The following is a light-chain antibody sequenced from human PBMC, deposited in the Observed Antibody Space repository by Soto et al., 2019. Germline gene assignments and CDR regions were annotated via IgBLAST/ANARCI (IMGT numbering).Light chain of an antibody. CDR2: DVS. CDR3: SSYTSSSTYV. Sequence: QSVLTQPASVSGSPGQSITISCTGTSGDVGGYNYVSWYQQHPGKAPKLMIYDVSNRPSGVSNRFSGSKSGNTASLTISGLQAEDEADYYCSSYTSSSTYVFGXGTKVT. CDR1: SGDVGGYNY. J-gene: IGLJ1*01. V-gene: IGLV2-14*01.